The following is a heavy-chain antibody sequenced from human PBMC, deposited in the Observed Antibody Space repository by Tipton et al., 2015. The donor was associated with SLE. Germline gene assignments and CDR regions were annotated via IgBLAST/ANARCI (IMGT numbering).Heavy chain of an antibody. D-gene: IGHD1-14*01. CDR3: ARQRPQQGGDYYDY. V-gene: IGHV4-39*07. Sequence: TLSLTCSVSGGSITSSSDCWGWIRQPPGKGLEWLGTIDYTESTYYNPSLKSRVTISFDKSKNQFSLKLNSVTAADTAVYYCARQRPQQGGDYYDYWGQGTLVTVSS. CDR2: IDYTEST. J-gene: IGHJ4*02. CDR1: GGSITSSSDC.